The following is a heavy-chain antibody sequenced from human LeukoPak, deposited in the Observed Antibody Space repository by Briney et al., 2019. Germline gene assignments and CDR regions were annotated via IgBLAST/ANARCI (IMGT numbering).Heavy chain of an antibody. V-gene: IGHV3-21*01. CDR3: AKDSSWSIAAAGTPDY. Sequence: PSETLSLTCTVSGGSISSSSYYWGWIRQPPGKGLEWVSSISSSRSSIYYADSVKGRFTVSRDDANKSLYLQMNSLRAEDTAVYYCAKDSSWSIAAAGTPDYWGQGTLVTVSS. CDR1: GGSISSSS. D-gene: IGHD6-13*01. J-gene: IGHJ4*02. CDR2: ISSSRSSI.